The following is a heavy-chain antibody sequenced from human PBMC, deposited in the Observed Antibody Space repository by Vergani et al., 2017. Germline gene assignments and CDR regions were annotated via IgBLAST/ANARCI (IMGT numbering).Heavy chain of an antibody. J-gene: IGHJ6*03. CDR2: IYYSGST. CDR1: GGSVDSRKHY. Sequence: QVLLQESGPGLVKPSETLSLTCTVSGGSVDSRKHYWGWIRQPPGKGLEWIGTIYYSGSTYYNPSLKSRVTISVDTSKNQFSLKLNSVTAADTAVYYCARHKEQLVPGNYYYYYYMDVWGKGTTVTVSS. D-gene: IGHD6-13*01. CDR3: ARHKEQLVPGNYYYYYYMDV. V-gene: IGHV4-39*01.